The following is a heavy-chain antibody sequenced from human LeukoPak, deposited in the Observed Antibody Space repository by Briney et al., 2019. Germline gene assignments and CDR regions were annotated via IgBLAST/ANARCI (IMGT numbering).Heavy chain of an antibody. Sequence: PSETLSLTCTVSGGSISSSSYYWGWIRQPPGKGLERIGSIYYSGSTYYNPSLKNRVTISVDTSKNQFSLKLSSVTAADTAVYYCARANTYYYDSSGYYNWFDPWGQGTLVTVSS. CDR2: IYYSGST. CDR1: GGSISSSSYY. D-gene: IGHD3-22*01. CDR3: ARANTYYYDSSGYYNWFDP. V-gene: IGHV4-39*01. J-gene: IGHJ5*02.